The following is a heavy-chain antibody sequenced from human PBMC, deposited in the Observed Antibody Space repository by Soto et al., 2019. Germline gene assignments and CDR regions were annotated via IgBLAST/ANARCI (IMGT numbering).Heavy chain of an antibody. D-gene: IGHD3-10*01. Sequence: PSETLSLTCTVSGGSITADYWSWIRQSPGKGLEWIAYRYYGGNIRKNPSLESRVAIYVDRSKTQLSLELTSVTAADTAVYYCARGQGFAGRFAIWGRGILV. CDR2: RYYGGNI. V-gene: IGHV4-59*01. CDR1: GGSITADY. J-gene: IGHJ5*02. CDR3: ARGQGFAGRFAI.